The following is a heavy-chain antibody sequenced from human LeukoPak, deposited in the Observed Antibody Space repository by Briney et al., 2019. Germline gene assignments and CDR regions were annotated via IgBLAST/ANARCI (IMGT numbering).Heavy chain of an antibody. CDR2: IHPSSGAT. J-gene: IGHJ4*02. CDR3: ARDLPFED. V-gene: IGHV1-2*06. Sequence: ASVKVSCKASGYTFISYHMHWVRQAPGQGLEWMGRIHPSSGATNYAQRFQGRVTLTRDTSINTAYMELSRLTSDDTAVYYCARDLPFEDWGQGTLVTVSS. D-gene: IGHD2/OR15-2a*01. CDR1: GYTFISYH.